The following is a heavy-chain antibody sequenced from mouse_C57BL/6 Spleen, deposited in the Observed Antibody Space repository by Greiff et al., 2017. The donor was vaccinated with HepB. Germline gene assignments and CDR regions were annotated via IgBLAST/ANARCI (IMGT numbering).Heavy chain of an antibody. CDR2: IYPGDGDT. V-gene: IGHV1-80*01. J-gene: IGHJ2*01. Sequence: VKLQQSGAELVKPGASVKISCKASGYAFSSYWMNWVKQRPGKGLEWIGQIYPGDGDTNYNGKFKGKATLTADKSSSTAYMQLSSLTSEDSAVYFCARSLYGKGFDYWGQGTTLTVSS. CDR1: GYAFSSYW. D-gene: IGHD2-1*01. CDR3: ARSLYGKGFDY.